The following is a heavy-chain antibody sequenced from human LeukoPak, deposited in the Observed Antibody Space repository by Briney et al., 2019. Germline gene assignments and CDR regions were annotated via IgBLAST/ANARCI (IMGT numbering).Heavy chain of an antibody. Sequence: PSETLSLTCTVSGGSISSSSHYWGWIRQPPGKGLEWIGSMYYRGSTYHNPALKSRVTISVDTSKNQFSLKENSVTAADTAGYYCATTIEDCSRTSCSQYWSDPWGREPWSPSPQ. D-gene: IGHD2-2*01. V-gene: IGHV4-39*07. CDR2: MYYRGST. CDR3: ATTIEDCSRTSCSQYWSDP. CDR1: GGSISSSSHY. J-gene: IGHJ5*02.